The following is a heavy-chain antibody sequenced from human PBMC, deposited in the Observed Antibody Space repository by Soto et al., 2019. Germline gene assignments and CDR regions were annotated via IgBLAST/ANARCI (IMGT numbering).Heavy chain of an antibody. Sequence: SVKVACKASGGSNSIYTISWVRQAHGQGLEWMGRIIPILGIANYAQKFQGRVTITADKSTSTAYMELSSLRSEDTAVYYCARRHGGADAFDIWGQGTMVTVSS. CDR3: ARRHGGADAFDI. J-gene: IGHJ3*02. CDR1: GGSNSIYT. V-gene: IGHV1-69*02. D-gene: IGHD3-16*01. CDR2: IIPILGIA.